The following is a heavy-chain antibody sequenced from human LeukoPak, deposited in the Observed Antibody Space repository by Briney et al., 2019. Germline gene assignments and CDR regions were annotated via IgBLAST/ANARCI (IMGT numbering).Heavy chain of an antibody. D-gene: IGHD6-13*01. CDR3: ARENGPGIAAAGTRFHFDY. J-gene: IGHJ4*02. CDR2: IIPILGVA. CDR1: RGTFSSYA. Sequence: SVKVSCKASRGTFSSYAISWVRQAPGQGLEWMGRIIPILGVANYAQKFQGRVTITADKSTRTAYMELSSMRSEDTAVYHCARENGPGIAAAGTRFHFDYWGQGTLVTVSS. V-gene: IGHV1-69*04.